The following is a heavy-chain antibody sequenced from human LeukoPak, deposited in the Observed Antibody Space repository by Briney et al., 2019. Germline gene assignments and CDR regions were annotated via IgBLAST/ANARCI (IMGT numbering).Heavy chain of an antibody. CDR1: GFTFSSYA. J-gene: IGHJ4*02. CDR2: ISYDGSNK. D-gene: IGHD6-13*01. Sequence: PGGSLRLSCAASGFTFSSYAMDWVRQAPGKGLEWVAVISYDGSNKYYADSVKGRFTISRDNSKNTLYLQMNSLRAEDTAVYYCARVIAAAIDYWGQGTLVTVSS. CDR3: ARVIAAAIDY. V-gene: IGHV3-30*01.